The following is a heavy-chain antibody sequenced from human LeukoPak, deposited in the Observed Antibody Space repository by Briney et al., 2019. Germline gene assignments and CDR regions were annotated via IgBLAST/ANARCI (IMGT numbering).Heavy chain of an antibody. CDR3: AADRFSDGSGSYANWFDP. J-gene: IGHJ5*02. Sequence: SVKVSCKASGFTFTSSAMQWVRQARGQRLEWIGWIVVGSGNTNYAQKFQERVTITRDMSTSTAYMELSSLRSEDTAVYYCAADRFSDGSGSYANWFDPWGQGTLVTVSS. CDR2: IVVGSGNT. V-gene: IGHV1-58*02. D-gene: IGHD3-10*01. CDR1: GFTFTSSA.